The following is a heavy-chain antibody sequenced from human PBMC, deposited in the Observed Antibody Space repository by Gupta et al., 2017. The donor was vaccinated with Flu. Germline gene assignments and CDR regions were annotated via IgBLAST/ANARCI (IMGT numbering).Heavy chain of an antibody. V-gene: IGHV1-69*06. CDR3: ARDYDGTGTYYYYYFGMDV. D-gene: IGHD3-22*01. Sequence: QVQLLQSGAGVKRPRSSVKISSKVYGGTFSSNPLSWVRQAPGQGLEWMGGIIPKFDTPNYAQKFQGRVTITADKSTSTAYMELSSLRSEDTAVYYCARDYDGTGTYYYYYFGMDVWGQGTTVTVSS. CDR1: GGTFSSNP. CDR2: IIPKFDTP. J-gene: IGHJ6*02.